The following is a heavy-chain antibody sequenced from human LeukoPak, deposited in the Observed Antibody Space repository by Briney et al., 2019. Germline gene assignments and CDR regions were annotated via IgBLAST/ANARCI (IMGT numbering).Heavy chain of an antibody. J-gene: IGHJ4*02. Sequence: GGSLRLSCAASGFTFSNYWMHWVRQVPGKGLVWVSRINSDGSSTSYADSVKGRFTISRDNAKNTLYPQMNSLRDEDTAVYFCARLDYWGQGILVTVSS. CDR1: GFTFSNYW. CDR3: ARLDY. CDR2: INSDGSST. V-gene: IGHV3-74*01.